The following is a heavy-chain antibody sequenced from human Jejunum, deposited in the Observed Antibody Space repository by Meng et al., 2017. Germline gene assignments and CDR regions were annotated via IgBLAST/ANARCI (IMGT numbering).Heavy chain of an antibody. D-gene: IGHD4-23*01. CDR2: ISYDGTKQ. V-gene: IGHV3-30*04. J-gene: IGHJ6*02. CDR1: GFSFSTYA. CDR3: ARGNAVTFYYHGFDV. Sequence: GESLKISCAASGFSFSTYAMHWVRQAPGKGLEWVGAISYDGTKQYYPDSVKGRLTISRDNSKNTLYLQMNSLRAEDTAVFHCARGNAVTFYYHGFDVWGQGTTVTAP.